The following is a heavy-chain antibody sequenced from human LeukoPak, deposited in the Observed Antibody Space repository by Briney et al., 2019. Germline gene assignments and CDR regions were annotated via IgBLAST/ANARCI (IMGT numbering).Heavy chain of an antibody. CDR1: GLTFSSCG. CDR3: ANDQQWLPFDL. CDR2: VSYDGNNK. V-gene: IGHV3-30*18. Sequence: GGSLRLSCAASGLTFSSCGMHWVRQAPGKGLEWVAVVSYDGNNKYYGDSVKSRFTISRDNSKNTLYLQMNSLRPEDTAVYYCANDQQWLPFDLWGRGTLVTVSS. J-gene: IGHJ2*01. D-gene: IGHD6-19*01.